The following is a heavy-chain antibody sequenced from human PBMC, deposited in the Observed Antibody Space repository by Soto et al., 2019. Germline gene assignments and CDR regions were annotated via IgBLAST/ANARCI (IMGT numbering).Heavy chain of an antibody. V-gene: IGHV3-30*18. Sequence: GGSLRLSCAASGFTFTTYGMHWVRQAPGKGPEWVSVISYDGSDEFYADSVKRRFTISRDNSKNTLYLQMSRLRAEDTAIYYCAKSPNFYCSSPNCYKYYFDYWGQGTLVTVSS. CDR3: AKSPNFYCSSPNCYKYYFDY. CDR2: ISYDGSDE. D-gene: IGHD2-2*02. J-gene: IGHJ4*02. CDR1: GFTFTTYG.